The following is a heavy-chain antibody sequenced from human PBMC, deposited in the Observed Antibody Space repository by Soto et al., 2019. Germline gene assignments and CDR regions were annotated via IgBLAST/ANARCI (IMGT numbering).Heavy chain of an antibody. CDR3: AREKWIFGVVIINYGMDV. Sequence: QPGGSLRLSCAASGFTFSSYEMNWVRQAPGKGLEWVSYISSSGSTIYYADSVKGRFTISRDNAKNSLYLQMNSLRAEGTAVYYCAREKWIFGVVIINYGMDVWGQGTTVTVSS. V-gene: IGHV3-48*03. D-gene: IGHD3-3*01. J-gene: IGHJ6*02. CDR2: ISSSGSTI. CDR1: GFTFSSYE.